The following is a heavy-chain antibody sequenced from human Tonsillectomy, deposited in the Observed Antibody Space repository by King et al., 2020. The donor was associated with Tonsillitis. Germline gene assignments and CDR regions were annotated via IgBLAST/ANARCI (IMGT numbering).Heavy chain of an antibody. V-gene: IGHV4-39*01. D-gene: IGHD1-26*01. CDR1: GGSISSSSYY. J-gene: IGHJ3*02. Sequence: QLQESGPGLVKPSETLSLTCTVSGGSISSSSYYWGWIRQPPGKGLEWIGSIYYSGSTYYNPSLKSRVTISVDTSKNQFSLKLSSVTAADTAVYYCAGHPQWELLPSDAFDIWGQGTMVTVSS. CDR2: IYYSGST. CDR3: AGHPQWELLPSDAFDI.